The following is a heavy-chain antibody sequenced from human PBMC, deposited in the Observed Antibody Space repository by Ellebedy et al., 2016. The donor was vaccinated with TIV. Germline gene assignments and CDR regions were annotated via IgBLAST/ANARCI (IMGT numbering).Heavy chain of an antibody. CDR2: ISAYNGNT. V-gene: IGHV1-18*04. CDR3: ARRSRHDYSIREMYYFDS. J-gene: IGHJ4*02. D-gene: IGHD4-11*01. Sequence: AASVKVSCKASGYTFTGYFMHWVRQAPGQGLEWMGWISAYNGNTNYAQKFQGRVTMTTDTSTSTAYMELRSLRSDDTAVYYCARRSRHDYSIREMYYFDSWGQGTLVTVSS. CDR1: GYTFTGYF.